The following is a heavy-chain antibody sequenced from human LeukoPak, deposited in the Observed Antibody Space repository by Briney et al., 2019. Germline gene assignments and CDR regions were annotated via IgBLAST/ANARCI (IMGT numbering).Heavy chain of an antibody. D-gene: IGHD3-9*01. CDR1: GITFSSYA. V-gene: IGHV3-30*04. Sequence: PGGSLRLSCAASGITFSSYAVHWVRQAPGKGLEWVAVISYDGSNKYYADSVKGRFTISRDNSKNTLYLQMNSLRAEDTAVYYCAKEGKRYFDWLLLSDAFDIWGQGTMVTVSS. CDR3: AKEGKRYFDWLLLSDAFDI. J-gene: IGHJ3*02. CDR2: ISYDGSNK.